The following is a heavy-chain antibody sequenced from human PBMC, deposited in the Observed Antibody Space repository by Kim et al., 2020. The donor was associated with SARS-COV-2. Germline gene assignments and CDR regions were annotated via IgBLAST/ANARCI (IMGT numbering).Heavy chain of an antibody. Sequence: YVVNWVRQAPGRSLDWVAGISGDGRRAGFAQSVKVRFTLPRDNFKNIVCLKATELRVDDTATYCCATERRSHAFDVWGQGTSVTVS. D-gene: IGHD1-26*01. CDR1: YV. CDR3: ATERRSHAFDV. J-gene: IGHJ3*01. V-gene: IGHV3-23*01. CDR2: ISGDGRRA.